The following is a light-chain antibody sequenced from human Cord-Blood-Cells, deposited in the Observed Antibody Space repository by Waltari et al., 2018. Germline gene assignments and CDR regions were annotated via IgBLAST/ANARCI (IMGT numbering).Light chain of an antibody. J-gene: IGLJ2*01. Sequence: QSALTQPASVSGSPGQSITISCTGTSSDVGGYHYVSWYQQHPGKAPKLMIYDVSKRPSGVSNRFSGSQSGNTASLTISGLQAEDEADYYCSSYTSSSTPYVVFGGGTKLTVL. CDR3: SSYTSSSTPYVV. CDR2: DVS. V-gene: IGLV2-14*01. CDR1: SSDVGGYHY.